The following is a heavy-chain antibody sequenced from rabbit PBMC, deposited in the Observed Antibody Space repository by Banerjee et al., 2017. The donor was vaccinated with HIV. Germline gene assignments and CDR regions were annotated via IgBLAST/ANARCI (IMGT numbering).Heavy chain of an antibody. V-gene: IGHV1S40*01. Sequence: QSLEEFGGDLVKPGASLTLTCTAFGFSFSYIDYLCWVRQAPGKGLEWIGCIYTGSGSNYYANWAKGRFTISKTSSTTVTLQMTSPTAADTATYFCARDLDVAADSKLGGMDLWGQGTLVTVS. CDR2: IYTGSGSN. CDR3: ARDLDVAADSKLGGMDL. D-gene: IGHD2-1*01. CDR1: GFSFSYIDY. J-gene: IGHJ6*01.